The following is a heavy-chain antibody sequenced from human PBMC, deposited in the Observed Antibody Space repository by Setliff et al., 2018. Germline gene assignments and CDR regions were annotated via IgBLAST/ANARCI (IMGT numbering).Heavy chain of an antibody. V-gene: IGHV1-46*01. J-gene: IGHJ6*03. CDR2: IKPSGENT. CDR1: GYTLSHYY. D-gene: IGHD6-13*01. CDR3: ARGLIAYASWYPSKHTFYDVMDV. Sequence: ASVKVSCKASGYTLSHYYMHWVRQAPGQGLEWMGLIKPSGENTNYAQKFQGRVNMTRDTSTSTVYMELRSLKSEDTATYFCARGLIAYASWYPSKHTFYDVMDVWGKGTTGTVSS.